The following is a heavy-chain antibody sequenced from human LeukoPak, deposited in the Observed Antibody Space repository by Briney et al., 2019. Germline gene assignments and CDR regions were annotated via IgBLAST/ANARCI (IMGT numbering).Heavy chain of an antibody. D-gene: IGHD2-21*01. CDR1: GFTFSSYA. CDR2: ISYDGSNK. V-gene: IGHV3-30*04. Sequence: GGSLRLSCAAPGFTFSSYAMHWVSQAPGKGLGWVAVISYDGSNKYYADSVKGRFTISRDNSKNTLYLQMNSLRAEDTAVYYCAASIPPASWGQGTLVTVSS. J-gene: IGHJ5*02. CDR3: AASIPPAS.